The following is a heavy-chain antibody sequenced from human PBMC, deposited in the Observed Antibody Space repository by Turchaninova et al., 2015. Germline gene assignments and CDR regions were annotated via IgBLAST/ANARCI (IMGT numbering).Heavy chain of an antibody. Sequence: EVQLVGSGGGLVQSGGSVRLSWAATGFTFNSYAMSWVRQAPGKGLEWVSAISHGGADTYYADSVKGRFTISRDNSKNTLYLQMNSLRVEDTAVYYCAKPPLPSSSSWSDAFDIWGQGTMVTVSS. J-gene: IGHJ3*02. CDR1: GFTFNSYA. CDR2: ISHGGADT. V-gene: IGHV3-23*04. D-gene: IGHD3-22*01. CDR3: AKPPLPSSSSWSDAFDI.